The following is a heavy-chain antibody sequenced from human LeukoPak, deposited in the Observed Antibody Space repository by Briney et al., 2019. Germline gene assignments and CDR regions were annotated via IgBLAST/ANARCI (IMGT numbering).Heavy chain of an antibody. CDR2: IYHSGST. D-gene: IGHD3-3*01. J-gene: IGHJ5*02. Sequence: SETLSLTCTVSGGSISSGAYYWGWIRQPPGKGLEWIGYIYHSGSTYYNPSLKSRVTISVDRSKNQFSLKLSSVTAADTAVYYCARELAIFLNWFDPWGQGTLVTVSS. CDR3: ARELAIFLNWFDP. V-gene: IGHV4-30-2*01. CDR1: GGSISSGAYY.